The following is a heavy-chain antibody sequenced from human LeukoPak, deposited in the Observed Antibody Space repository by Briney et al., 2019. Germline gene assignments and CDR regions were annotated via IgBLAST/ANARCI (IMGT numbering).Heavy chain of an antibody. CDR1: GGTFSSYA. J-gene: IGHJ4*02. D-gene: IGHD5-18*01. Sequence: SVKVSCKASGGTFSSYAISWVRQAPGQALEWMGGIIPIFGTANYAQKFQGRVTITADESTSTAYMELSSLRSEDTAVYYCARGDSYGKEIDYWGQGTLVTVSS. CDR3: ARGDSYGKEIDY. V-gene: IGHV1-69*13. CDR2: IIPIFGTA.